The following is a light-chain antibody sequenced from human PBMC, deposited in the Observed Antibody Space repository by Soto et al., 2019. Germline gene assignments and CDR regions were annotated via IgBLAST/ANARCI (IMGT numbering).Light chain of an antibody. CDR2: DTF. CDR3: HQYSGPPYT. J-gene: IGKJ2*01. V-gene: IGKV3-20*01. Sequence: EIVLTQSPGTLSLSPGERVTLSCRASQTVSSSYFGWFQQRPGQAPRLLIYDTFYRATGIPDRFSASGSGPDFTLTISRLEPEDFAVYYCHQYSGPPYTVGQGTKLEI. CDR1: QTVSSSY.